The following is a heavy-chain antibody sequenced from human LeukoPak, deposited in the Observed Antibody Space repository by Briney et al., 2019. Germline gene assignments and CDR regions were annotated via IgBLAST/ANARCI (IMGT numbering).Heavy chain of an antibody. Sequence: PSETLSLTCTVSGGSIRSSSYYWGWIRQPPGKGPEWIASIYYSGSTYYNPSLKSRVTISVDTSKNQFSLRLSSVTAADTAVYYCASNWGGDEYYFDYWGQGSLVTVSS. CDR1: GGSIRSSSYY. J-gene: IGHJ4*02. CDR2: IYYSGST. D-gene: IGHD7-27*01. CDR3: ASNWGGDEYYFDY. V-gene: IGHV4-39*01.